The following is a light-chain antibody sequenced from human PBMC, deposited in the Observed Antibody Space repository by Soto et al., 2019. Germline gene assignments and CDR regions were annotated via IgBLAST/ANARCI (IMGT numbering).Light chain of an antibody. CDR3: CSYAGIYTFLYV. CDR2: DVS. CDR1: SSDVGGYNY. Sequence: QSALTQPRSVSGSPGQSVTISCTGTSSDVGGYNYVSWYQQHPGKAPKLMIYDVSKRPSGVPDRFSGSKSGKTASLTISGLQAEDETDYYCCSYAGIYTFLYVFGTGTKVTVL. V-gene: IGLV2-11*01. J-gene: IGLJ1*01.